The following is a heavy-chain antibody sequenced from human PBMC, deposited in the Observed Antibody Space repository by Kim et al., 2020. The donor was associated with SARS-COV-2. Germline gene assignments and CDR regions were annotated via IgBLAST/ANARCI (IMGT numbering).Heavy chain of an antibody. D-gene: IGHD6-13*01. J-gene: IGHJ4*02. Sequence: ANDAQKFQGRVTITADESTSTAYMELSSLRSEDTAVYYCAGEYSSSWYDYWGQGTLVTVSS. CDR2: A. CDR3: AGEYSSSWYDY. V-gene: IGHV1-69*01.